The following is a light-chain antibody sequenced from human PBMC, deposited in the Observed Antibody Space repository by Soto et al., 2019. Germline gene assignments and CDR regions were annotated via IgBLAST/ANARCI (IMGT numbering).Light chain of an antibody. V-gene: IGLV6-57*04. Sequence: NFMLTQPHSVSESPGKTVTISCTRSSGSMASNYVQWYQQRPGSAPTTVIYEDNQRPSGVPDRFSGSIDSSSNSASLTISGLKTEDEADYYCQSYDSSNQDVVFGGGTQLTVL. J-gene: IGLJ2*01. CDR2: EDN. CDR1: SGSMASNY. CDR3: QSYDSSNQDVV.